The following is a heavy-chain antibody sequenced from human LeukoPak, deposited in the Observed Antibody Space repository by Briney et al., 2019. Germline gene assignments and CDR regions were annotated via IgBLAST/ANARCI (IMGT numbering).Heavy chain of an antibody. J-gene: IGHJ6*03. D-gene: IGHD2-2*01. CDR1: VGTFISYT. CDR2: IIPILGRA. V-gene: IGHV1-69*02. CDR3: ARVGCTSTSCHGDYYYYMDV. Sequence: SVKVSLKSSVGTFISYTISWVRQPPAQGLEWMGRIIPILGRANYSQKFQGRGTITADKSTSTAYMELSSLRCEHTAVYYCARVGCTSTSCHGDYYYYMDVGGKGTTATVS.